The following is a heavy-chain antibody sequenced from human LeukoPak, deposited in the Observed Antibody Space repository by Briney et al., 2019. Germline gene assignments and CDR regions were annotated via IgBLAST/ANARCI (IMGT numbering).Heavy chain of an antibody. CDR1: GFTFSSYS. CDR2: ISSSSSYI. V-gene: IGHV3-21*01. Sequence: PGGSLRLSCAASGFTFSSYSMNWVRQAPGKGLEWVPSISSSSSYIYYADSVKGRFTISRDNAKNSLYLQMNSLRAEDTAVYYCAKGGTYYYDSSGYYHFDYWGQGTLVTVSS. D-gene: IGHD3-22*01. J-gene: IGHJ4*02. CDR3: AKGGTYYYDSSGYYHFDY.